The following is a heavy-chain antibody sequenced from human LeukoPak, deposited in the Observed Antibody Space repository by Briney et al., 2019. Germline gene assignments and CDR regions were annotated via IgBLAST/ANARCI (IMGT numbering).Heavy chain of an antibody. CDR1: GFTFSSYN. CDR2: ITSGSSYI. J-gene: IGHJ4*02. V-gene: IGHV3-21*04. CDR3: AKSQGITLYTVAGTQGLFDY. Sequence: PGGSLRLSCAASGFTFSSYNMNWVRQAPGKGLEWVSSITSGSSYIYYADSVKGRFTISRDNAKNSLYLQMNSLRAEDTAVYYCAKSQGITLYTVAGTQGLFDYWGQGTLVTVSS. D-gene: IGHD6-19*01.